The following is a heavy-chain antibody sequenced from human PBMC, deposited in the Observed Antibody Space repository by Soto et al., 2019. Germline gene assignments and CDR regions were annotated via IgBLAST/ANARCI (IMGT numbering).Heavy chain of an antibody. Sequence: GGSLRLSCAASGFSISTYGVTWVRQAPGKGLEWVSGFSGSSGNTYYADSVKGRFTISRDDAKNSLYLQMNSLRAEDTAVYYCARDRYSTGWHPFDYWGQGTLVTVSS. J-gene: IGHJ4*02. CDR2: FSGSSGNT. CDR1: GFSISTYG. CDR3: ARDRYSTGWHPFDY. V-gene: IGHV3-23*01. D-gene: IGHD6-19*01.